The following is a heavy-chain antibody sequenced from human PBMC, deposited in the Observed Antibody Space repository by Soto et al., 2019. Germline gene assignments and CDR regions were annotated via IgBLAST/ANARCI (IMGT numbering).Heavy chain of an antibody. Sequence: GGSLRLSCAASGFTFSSYAMSWVRQAPGKGLEWVSAISGSGGSTYYADSVKGRFTISRDNSKNTLYLQMNSLRAEDTAVYYCAKGRIRGPEYYYYGMDVWGQGTTVTVSS. D-gene: IGHD3-10*01. J-gene: IGHJ6*02. V-gene: IGHV3-23*01. CDR3: AKGRIRGPEYYYYGMDV. CDR2: ISGSGGST. CDR1: GFTFSSYA.